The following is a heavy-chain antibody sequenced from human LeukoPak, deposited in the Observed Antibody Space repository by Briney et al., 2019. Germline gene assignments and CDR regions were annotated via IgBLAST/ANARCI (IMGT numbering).Heavy chain of an antibody. J-gene: IGHJ4*02. CDR3: ARDVGEYCSSTNCYASHY. V-gene: IGHV1-2*02. CDR2: INPNTGGT. D-gene: IGHD2-2*01. CDR1: GYTFTDYY. Sequence: ASVKVSCKASGYTFTDYYMHWVRQAPGQGLEWMGWINPNTGGTNYAQKFQGRVTMTRDTSISTPYMELSWLRSDDTAVYYCARDVGEYCSSTNCYASHYWGQGTLVTVSS.